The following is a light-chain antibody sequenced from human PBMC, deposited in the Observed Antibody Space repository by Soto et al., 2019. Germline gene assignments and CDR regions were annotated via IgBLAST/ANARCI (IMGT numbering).Light chain of an antibody. V-gene: IGKV3-20*01. Sequence: EIVLTQSPATLSLSPGERATLSCRASQSLSRHLAWYQQIPGQAPRLLIYNTSNRATGIPARFSGSGSGTDFTLTISRLEPEDFAVYYCQQYGSSPRTFGQGTKVEIK. CDR3: QQYGSSPRT. CDR1: QSLSRH. CDR2: NTS. J-gene: IGKJ1*01.